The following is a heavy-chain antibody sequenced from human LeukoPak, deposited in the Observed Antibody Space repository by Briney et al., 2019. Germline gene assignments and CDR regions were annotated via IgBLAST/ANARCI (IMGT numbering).Heavy chain of an antibody. J-gene: IGHJ5*02. CDR1: GFTFNTYT. CDR2: ISGSSGII. Sequence: GGSLRLSCAASGFTFNTYTMNWVRQAPGKGLEWVSYISGSSGIIYYADSVKGRFTISRDNAKNSLYLQMNSLRAEDTAVYYCAREPSSYYDFWSGYYTNNWFDPWGQGTLVTVSS. CDR3: AREPSSYYDFWSGYYTNNWFDP. D-gene: IGHD3-3*01. V-gene: IGHV3-21*05.